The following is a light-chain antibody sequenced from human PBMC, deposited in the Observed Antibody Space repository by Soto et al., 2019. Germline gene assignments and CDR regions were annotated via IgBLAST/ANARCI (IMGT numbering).Light chain of an antibody. J-gene: IGLJ3*02. CDR3: QSYDSSMSGWV. CDR2: GNS. CDR1: SSNIGAGYD. Sequence: VLTQPPSVSGAPGQRVTISCTGSSSNIGAGYDVHWYQQLPGTAPKLLIYGNSNRPSGVPDRFSGSKSGTSASLAITGLRAEDEADYYCQSYDSSMSGWVFGGGTKVTVL. V-gene: IGLV1-40*01.